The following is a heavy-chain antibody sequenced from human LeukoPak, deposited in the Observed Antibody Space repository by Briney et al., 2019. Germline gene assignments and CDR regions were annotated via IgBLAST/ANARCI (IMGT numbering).Heavy chain of an antibody. CDR1: GYSFTSYW. CDR3: ARGFGYCSSTSCYWDWFDP. V-gene: IGHV5-51*01. Sequence: GESLKISCKGSGYSFTSYWIGWVRQMPGKGLEWMGIICPGDSDTRYSPSFQGQVTISADKSISTAYLQWSSLKASDTAMYYCARGFGYCSSTSCYWDWFDPWGQGTLVTVSS. J-gene: IGHJ5*02. D-gene: IGHD2-2*01. CDR2: ICPGDSDT.